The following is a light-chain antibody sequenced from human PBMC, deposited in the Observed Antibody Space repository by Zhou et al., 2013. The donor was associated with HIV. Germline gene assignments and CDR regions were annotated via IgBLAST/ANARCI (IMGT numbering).Light chain of an antibody. CDR2: ATS. Sequence: EIVLTQSPGTLSLSPGERATLSCRASQTVASSYLAWYQQKLGQAPRLLIYATSTRATGIPDRFSGAGSGTDFTLTISRLEPEDFAVYYCQQYGSSLSITFGQGTRLEIK. J-gene: IGKJ5*01. CDR1: QTVASSY. CDR3: QQYGSSLSIT. V-gene: IGKV3-20*01.